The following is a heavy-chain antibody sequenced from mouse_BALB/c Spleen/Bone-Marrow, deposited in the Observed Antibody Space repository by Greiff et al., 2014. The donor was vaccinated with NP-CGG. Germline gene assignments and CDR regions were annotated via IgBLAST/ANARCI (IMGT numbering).Heavy chain of an antibody. CDR3: ARELSRAMDY. V-gene: IGHV1S135*01. Sequence: EVQLQQSGPELVKPGASVKVSCKASGYAFTRYNMYWAKQSHGKSLEWIGYIDPYSGGTNYNQKFKGKATLTVDKSSSTAYMHLNSLTSEDSAVYYCARELSRAMDYWGQGTSVTVSS. D-gene: IGHD2-12*01. CDR2: IDPYSGGT. J-gene: IGHJ4*01. CDR1: GYAFTRYN.